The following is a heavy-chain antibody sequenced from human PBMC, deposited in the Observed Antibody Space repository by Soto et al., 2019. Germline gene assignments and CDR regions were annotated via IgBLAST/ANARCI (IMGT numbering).Heavy chain of an antibody. J-gene: IGHJ5*02. Sequence: SVKVSCRAPGGNFSSNGIRWVRQAPGQGLEFMGGIIPTFGTTNYAHKFRGRVTITADESTGTAYMELSSLRSDDTAVYYCAGAYGSTWYNWLHPWGQGNLVNVYS. V-gene: IGHV1-69*13. CDR2: IIPTFGTT. CDR1: GGNFSSNG. D-gene: IGHD2-2*01. CDR3: AGAYGSTWYNWLHP.